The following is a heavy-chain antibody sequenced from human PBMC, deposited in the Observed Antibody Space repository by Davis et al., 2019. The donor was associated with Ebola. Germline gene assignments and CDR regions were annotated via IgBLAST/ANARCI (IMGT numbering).Heavy chain of an antibody. V-gene: IGHV5-51*01. Sequence: KVSCKGSGYSFTSYWIGWVRQMPGKGLEWVGFIYPGDSDTRYSPSFQGQVTISADKSISTAYLQWNSLEASDTALYYCARGYWHFDLWGRGTLVTVSS. CDR3: ARGYWHFDL. CDR1: GYSFTSYW. CDR2: IYPGDSDT. J-gene: IGHJ2*01.